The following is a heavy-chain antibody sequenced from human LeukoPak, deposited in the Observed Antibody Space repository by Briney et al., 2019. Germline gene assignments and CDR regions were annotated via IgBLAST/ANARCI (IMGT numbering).Heavy chain of an antibody. D-gene: IGHD3-3*01. CDR3: ARDYYDFWSGYYPGYYYMDV. CDR2: ISSSGSTI. Sequence: GGFLRLSCAASGFTFSSYEMNWVRQAPGKGLEWVSYISSSGSTIYYADSVKGRFTISRDNAKNSLYLQMNSLRAEDTAAYYCARDYYDFWSGYYPGYYYMDVWGKGTTVTVSS. V-gene: IGHV3-48*03. CDR1: GFTFSSYE. J-gene: IGHJ6*03.